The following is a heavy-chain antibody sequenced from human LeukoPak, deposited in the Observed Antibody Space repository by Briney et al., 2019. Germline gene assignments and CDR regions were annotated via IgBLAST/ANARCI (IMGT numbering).Heavy chain of an antibody. J-gene: IGHJ5*02. V-gene: IGHV4-61*02. CDR2: IYRGVST. CDR1: GDSISSGNYH. Sequence: SETLSLTCTVCGDSISSGNYHWSWIRQSVGKELEWIGRIYRGVSTNYNPSLKSRVTISVDTSKNQFSLELNSVTAADTAVYYCARRSPGDWFDPWGQGTLVTVSS. CDR3: ARRSPGDWFDP. D-gene: IGHD7-27*01.